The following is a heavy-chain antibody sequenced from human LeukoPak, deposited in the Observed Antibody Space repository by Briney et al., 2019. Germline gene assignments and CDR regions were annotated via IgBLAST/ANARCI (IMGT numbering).Heavy chain of an antibody. Sequence: GGSLRLSCAASGFTFSSYAMSWVRQAPGMGLEWVSAISGSGGSTYYADSVKGRFTISRDNSKNTLYLQMNSLRAEDTAVYYCAKIRLALNYFDYWGQGTLVTVSS. D-gene: IGHD2-21*01. V-gene: IGHV3-23*01. J-gene: IGHJ4*02. CDR3: AKIRLALNYFDY. CDR2: ISGSGGST. CDR1: GFTFSSYA.